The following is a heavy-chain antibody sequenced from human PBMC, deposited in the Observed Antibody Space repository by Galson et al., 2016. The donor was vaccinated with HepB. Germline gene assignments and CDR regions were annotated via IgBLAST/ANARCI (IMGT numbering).Heavy chain of an antibody. CDR3: AQYGGLADS. D-gene: IGHD3-16*01. CDR2: ISHDGRDQ. J-gene: IGHJ4*02. CDR1: GLNFWTYW. V-gene: IGHV3-7*01. Sequence: SLRLSCAASGLNFWTYWMTWVRQAPGKGPEWVASISHDGRDQRYVDSVKGRFTISRDNARNSLYLPMNSLRVDDTAVYYCAQYGGLADSWGQGTLVTVSS.